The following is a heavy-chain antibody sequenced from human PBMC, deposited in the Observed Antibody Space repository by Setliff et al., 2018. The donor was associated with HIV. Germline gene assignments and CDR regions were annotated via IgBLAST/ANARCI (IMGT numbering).Heavy chain of an antibody. J-gene: IGHJ4*02. V-gene: IGHV4-4*08. CDR3: AGTSWGGYYYSSGSYYNDY. CDR2: IYTSVTT. CDR1: GGSIRSYY. D-gene: IGHD3-10*01. Sequence: LSLTCTVSGGSIRSYYLRWIRQPPGKGLEWIGFIYTSVTTYNPSLTSRVTISVDTSKNQFSLRLTSVTAADTAVYFCAGTSWGGYYYSSGSYYNDYWGQGTLVTVSS.